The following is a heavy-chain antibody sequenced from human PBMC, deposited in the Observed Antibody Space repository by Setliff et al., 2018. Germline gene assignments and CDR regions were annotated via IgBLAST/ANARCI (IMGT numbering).Heavy chain of an antibody. V-gene: IGHV5-51*01. J-gene: IGHJ3*02. CDR2: IYPGDSDT. CDR1: GFSFVSYN. D-gene: IGHD1-26*01. Sequence: LKISCKGSGFSFVSYNIGWVRQMPGKGLEWMGIIYPGDSDTRYSPSFQGQVTISVDKSISTAYLQWSSLKASDTAMYYCARREHAFDIWGQGTMVTVSS. CDR3: ARREHAFDI.